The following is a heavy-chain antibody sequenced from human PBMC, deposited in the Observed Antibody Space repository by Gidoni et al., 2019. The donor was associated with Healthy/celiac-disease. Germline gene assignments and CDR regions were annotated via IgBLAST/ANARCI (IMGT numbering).Heavy chain of an antibody. J-gene: IGHJ5*02. CDR2: ISGSGGRT. V-gene: IGHV3-23*01. Sequence: EVQLLESGGGLVQPGGSLRLSCAASGFTFLSYAMGWVRQAPGKGLEWVSAISGSGGRTYYADSVKGRFTISRDNSKNTLYLQMNSLRAEDTAVYYCAKERRAGYSKTNWFDPWGQGTLVTVSS. CDR1: GFTFLSYA. CDR3: AKERRAGYSKTNWFDP. D-gene: IGHD5-18*01.